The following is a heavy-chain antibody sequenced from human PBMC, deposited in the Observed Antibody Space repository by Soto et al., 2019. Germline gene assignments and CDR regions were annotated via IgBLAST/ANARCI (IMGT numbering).Heavy chain of an antibody. J-gene: IGHJ5*02. Sequence: QVEVVQSGAEVKKPGASVKVSCETSGYTFSSYGTNWVRQAPGHGLEWMGWINNYSGNTKYAQRFQVRITMDTDTSTRTAYMEVRSLTYADKAVYYCARTYYYGSGTDYRFDPWGQGSLVTVSS. V-gene: IGHV1-18*01. D-gene: IGHD3-10*01. CDR2: INNYSGNT. CDR1: GYTFSSYG. CDR3: ARTYYYGSGTDYRFDP.